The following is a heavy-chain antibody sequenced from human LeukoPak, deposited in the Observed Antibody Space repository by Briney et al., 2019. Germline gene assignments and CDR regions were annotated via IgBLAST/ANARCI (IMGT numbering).Heavy chain of an antibody. CDR1: GYSFTSYC. J-gene: IGHJ3*01. CDR2: IYPGDSGP. CDR3: GMSGDRVPLQDDVFDV. V-gene: IGHV5-51*01. Sequence: GESLKISCKVSGYSFTSYCIGWVRQMPGKGLEWMGIIYPGDSGPTYSPSFQGQVTISVDKSIDTAYLQWSSLQASDTAMYYCGMSGDRVPLQDDVFDVWGQGTMVSVST. D-gene: IGHD1-26*01.